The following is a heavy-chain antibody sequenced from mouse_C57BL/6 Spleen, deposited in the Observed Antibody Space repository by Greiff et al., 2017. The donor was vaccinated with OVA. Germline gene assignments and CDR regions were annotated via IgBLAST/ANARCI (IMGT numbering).Heavy chain of an antibody. Sequence: QVQLQQPGAELVKPGASVKLSCKASGYTFTSYWMQWVKQRPGQGLEWIGEIDPSDSYTNYNQKFKGKATLTVDTSSSTAYMQLSSLTSEDSAVYYCARAPVDGSSYLSFADWGQGTLVTVSA. CDR2: IDPSDSYT. CDR1: GYTFTSYW. V-gene: IGHV1-50*01. D-gene: IGHD1-1*01. J-gene: IGHJ3*01. CDR3: ARAPVDGSSYLSFAD.